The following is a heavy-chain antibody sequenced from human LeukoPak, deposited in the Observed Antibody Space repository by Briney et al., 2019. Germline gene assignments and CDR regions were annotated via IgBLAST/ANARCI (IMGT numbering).Heavy chain of an antibody. Sequence: GASVKVSCKASGYTFTGYYMHWVRQAPGQGLEWMGWINPNSGGTNYAQKSQGRVTMTRDTSISTAYMELSRLRSDDTAVYYCARGLNSGYYYYGMDVWGQGTTVTVSS. D-gene: IGHD4-23*01. V-gene: IGHV1-2*02. CDR3: ARGLNSGYYYYGMDV. CDR2: INPNSGGT. J-gene: IGHJ6*02. CDR1: GYTFTGYY.